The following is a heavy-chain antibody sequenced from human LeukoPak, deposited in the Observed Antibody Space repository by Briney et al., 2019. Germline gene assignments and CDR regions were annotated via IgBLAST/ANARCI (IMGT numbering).Heavy chain of an antibody. CDR2: IIPIFGTA. V-gene: IGHV1-69*05. D-gene: IGHD3-22*01. CDR3: ARDLTMIAPEDAFDI. CDR1: GGTFISYA. J-gene: IGHJ3*02. Sequence: SVKVSCKASGGTFISYAISWVRQAPGQGLEWMGRIIPIFGTANYAQKFQGRVTITTDESTSTAYMELSSLRSEDTAVYYCARDLTMIAPEDAFDIWGQGTMVTVSS.